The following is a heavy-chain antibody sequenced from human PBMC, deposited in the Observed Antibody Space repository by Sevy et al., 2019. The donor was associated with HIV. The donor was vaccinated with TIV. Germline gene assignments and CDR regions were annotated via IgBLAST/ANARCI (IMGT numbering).Heavy chain of an antibody. D-gene: IGHD2-2*01. CDR3: ARAVYEIAVPADRRPGYYGMDV. Sequence: ASVKVSCKASGYTFSAYHMHWVRQAPGQGLEWMGWINPNSGGTNFAQRFQGRVTVTWDASISTAHMGLSRLRSDDTAVYYCARAVYEIAVPADRRPGYYGMDVWGQGTTVTVSS. CDR1: GYTFSAYH. J-gene: IGHJ6*02. CDR2: INPNSGGT. V-gene: IGHV1-2*02.